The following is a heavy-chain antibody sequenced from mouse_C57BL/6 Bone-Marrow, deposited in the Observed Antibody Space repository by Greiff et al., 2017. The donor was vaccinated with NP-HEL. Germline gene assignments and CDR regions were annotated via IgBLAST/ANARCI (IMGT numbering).Heavy chain of an antibody. D-gene: IGHD1-1*01. V-gene: IGHV5-15*01. CDR3: ARLSFITTVVENYAMDY. J-gene: IGHJ4*01. Sequence: EVHLVESGGGLVQPGGSLKLSCAASGFTFSDYGMAWVRQAPRKGPEWVAFISNLAYSIYYADTVTGRFTISRENAKNTLYLEMSSLRSEDTAMYYCARLSFITTVVENYAMDYWGQGTSVTVSS. CDR2: ISNLAYSI. CDR1: GFTFSDYG.